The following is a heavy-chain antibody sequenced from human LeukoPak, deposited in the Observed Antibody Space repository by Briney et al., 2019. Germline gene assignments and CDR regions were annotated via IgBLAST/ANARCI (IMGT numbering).Heavy chain of an antibody. V-gene: IGHV4-59*01. CDR2: IYYSGST. J-gene: IGHJ4*02. CDR3: ARARTVITMVRGVIRYFDY. CDR1: GGSISSYY. Sequence: PSETLSLTCTVSGGSISSYYWSWIRQPPGKRLEWIGYIYYSGSTNYNPSLKSRVTISVDTSKNQFSLKLSSVTAADTAVYYCARARTVITMVRGVIRYFDYWGQGTLVTVSS. D-gene: IGHD3-10*01.